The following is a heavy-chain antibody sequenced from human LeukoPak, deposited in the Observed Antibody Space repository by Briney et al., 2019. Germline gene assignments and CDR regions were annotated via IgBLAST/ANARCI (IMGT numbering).Heavy chain of an antibody. D-gene: IGHD6-13*01. CDR2: ISGSDGRT. CDR1: GFTFSSYG. CDR3: AKGPRIGAVGTHDY. Sequence: GRSLRLSCAASGFTFSSYGMHWVRQAPGKGLEWVSLISGSDGRTYYADSVKGRFTISRDNSKNTLYLQMNSLRAEDTAVYHCAKGPRIGAVGTHDYWGQGTLVTVSS. V-gene: IGHV3-23*01. J-gene: IGHJ4*02.